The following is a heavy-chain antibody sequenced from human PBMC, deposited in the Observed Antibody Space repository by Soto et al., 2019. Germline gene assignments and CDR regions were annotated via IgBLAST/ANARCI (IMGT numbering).Heavy chain of an antibody. CDR1: GFTFRSYA. D-gene: IGHD4-17*01. Sequence: GGSLRLSCAASGFTFRSYAKHWVRQAPGKGLEWVAVISYDGSNKYYADSVKGRFTISRDNSKNTLYLQMNSLRAEDTAVYYCARAKTTVDFDYWGQGTLVTVSS. J-gene: IGHJ4*02. CDR3: ARAKTTVDFDY. CDR2: ISYDGSNK. V-gene: IGHV3-30*04.